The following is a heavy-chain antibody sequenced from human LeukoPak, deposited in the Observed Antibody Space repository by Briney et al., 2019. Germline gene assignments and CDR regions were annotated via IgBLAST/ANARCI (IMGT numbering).Heavy chain of an antibody. Sequence: ASVKVSCKASGYSFTGYYIHWVRQAPGQGLEWMGWTNPNSGVTKYEQKSQGRVTMTRDTSTSTAYMELSSLRSDDTAVYYCARGAVGYSGYDNWFDPWGQGTLVTVSS. CDR3: ARGAVGYSGYDNWFDP. J-gene: IGHJ5*02. V-gene: IGHV1-2*02. CDR1: GYSFTGYY. CDR2: TNPNSGVT. D-gene: IGHD5-12*01.